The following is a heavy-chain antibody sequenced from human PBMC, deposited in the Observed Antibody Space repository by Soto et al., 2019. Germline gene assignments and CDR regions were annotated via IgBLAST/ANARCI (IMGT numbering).Heavy chain of an antibody. CDR1: GYTFTSYA. CDR3: ARDTAMALPDA. J-gene: IGHJ4*02. CDR2: ISVYNGKT. V-gene: IGHV1-18*01. Sequence: QVQLVQSGAEVKKPGASVKVSCKASGYTFTSYAISWVRQAPGQGLEWMGWISVYNGKTKYAQKLQGRVTLTTDTSTSTAYMELRSLRSDDAAVYYCARDTAMALPDAWGQGTLVTVSS. D-gene: IGHD5-18*01.